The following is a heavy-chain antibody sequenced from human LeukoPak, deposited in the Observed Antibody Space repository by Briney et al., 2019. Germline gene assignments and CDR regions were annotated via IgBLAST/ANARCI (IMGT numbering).Heavy chain of an antibody. Sequence: GASVKVSCKASGYTFTSYGISWVRQAPGQGLEWMGWISAYNGNTNYAQKLQGGVTMTTDTSTSTAHMELRSLRSDDTAVYYCARESSSGYYQGLDYWGQGTLVTVSS. V-gene: IGHV1-18*01. CDR2: ISAYNGNT. CDR3: ARESSSGYYQGLDY. CDR1: GYTFTSYG. J-gene: IGHJ4*02. D-gene: IGHD3-22*01.